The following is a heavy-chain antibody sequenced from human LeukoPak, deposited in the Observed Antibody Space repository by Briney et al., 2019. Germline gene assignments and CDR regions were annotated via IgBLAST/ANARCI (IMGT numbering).Heavy chain of an antibody. V-gene: IGHV1-69*13. J-gene: IGHJ6*03. CDR2: IIPIFGTA. D-gene: IGHD3-3*01. Sequence: ASVKVSCKASGGTFSSYAISWVRQAPGQGLEWMGGIIPIFGTANYAQKFQGRVTITADESTSTAYMELSSLRSEDTAVYHCAGGSITIFTVLGNYYYYMDVWGKGTTVTVSS. CDR3: AGGSITIFTVLGNYYYYMDV. CDR1: GGTFSSYA.